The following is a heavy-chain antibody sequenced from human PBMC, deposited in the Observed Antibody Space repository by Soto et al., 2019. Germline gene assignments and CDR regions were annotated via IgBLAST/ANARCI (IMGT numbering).Heavy chain of an antibody. CDR3: ARERDSSSWYVLGDFDY. CDR1: GFTFSSYS. V-gene: IGHV3-48*02. J-gene: IGHJ4*02. D-gene: IGHD6-13*01. CDR2: ISSSSSTI. Sequence: EVQLVESGGGLVQPGGSMRLSCAASGFTFSSYSMNWVRQAPGKGLEWVSYISSSSSTIYYADSVKGRFTISRDNAKNSLYLQMNSLRDEDTAVYYCARERDSSSWYVLGDFDYWGQGTRVTVSS.